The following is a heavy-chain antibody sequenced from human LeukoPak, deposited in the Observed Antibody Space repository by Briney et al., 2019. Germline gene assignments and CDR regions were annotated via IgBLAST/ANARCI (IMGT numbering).Heavy chain of an antibody. Sequence: SETLSLTCAVYGGSFSGYYWSWIRQPPGKGLEWIGYIYYSGSTYYNPSLKSRVTISVDTSKNQFSLKLSSVTAADTAVYYCARSFWSGYYFDYWGQGTLVTVSS. D-gene: IGHD3-3*01. J-gene: IGHJ4*02. CDR2: IYYSGST. V-gene: IGHV4-30-4*08. CDR1: GGSFSGYY. CDR3: ARSFWSGYYFDY.